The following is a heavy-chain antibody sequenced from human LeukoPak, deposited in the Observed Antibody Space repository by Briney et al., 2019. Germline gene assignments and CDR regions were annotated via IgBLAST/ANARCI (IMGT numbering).Heavy chain of an antibody. CDR1: GFTFSSYS. V-gene: IGHV3-21*04. CDR3: ASLMRPEYSGYDREFDY. CDR2: ISSSSSYI. D-gene: IGHD5-12*01. J-gene: IGHJ4*02. Sequence: PGGSLRLSCAASGFTFSSYSMNWVRQAPGKGLEWVSSISSSSSYIYYADSVKGRFTISRDNAKNSLYLQMNSLRADDTAVYYCASLMRPEYSGYDREFDYWGQGTLVTVSS.